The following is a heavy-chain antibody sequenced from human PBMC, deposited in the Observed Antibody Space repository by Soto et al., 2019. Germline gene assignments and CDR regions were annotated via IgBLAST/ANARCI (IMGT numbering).Heavy chain of an antibody. D-gene: IGHD6-13*01. J-gene: IGHJ4*02. CDR1: GGSISRYS. CDR3: ARVDSSSWYESLYYFDY. V-gene: IGHV4-59*01. CDR2: IYYSGST. Sequence: ETLSLTCTVSGGSISRYSWSWILQTPGKGLEWIGYIYYSGSTNYNPSLKSRVTISVDTSKNQFSLKLSSVTAADTAVYYCARVDSSSWYESLYYFDYWGQGTLVTVSS.